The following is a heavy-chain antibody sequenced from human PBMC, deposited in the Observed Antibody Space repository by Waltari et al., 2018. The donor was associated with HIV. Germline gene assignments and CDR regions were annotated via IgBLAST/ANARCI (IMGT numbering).Heavy chain of an antibody. CDR1: AVIFIPYW. D-gene: IGHD3-16*01. Sequence: EVQLVGSGGGLVQSGKSLRLSCAASAVIFIPYWMTWVRQDPGKGLEWVATINQDGSDKYYVDSVKGRFTISRNNAKKSLYLQMSSLRAEDSAVYYCVTGGGSTGVGDNWGQGGLVTVSS. J-gene: IGHJ4*02. CDR3: VTGGGSTGVGDN. V-gene: IGHV3-7*01. CDR2: INQDGSDK.